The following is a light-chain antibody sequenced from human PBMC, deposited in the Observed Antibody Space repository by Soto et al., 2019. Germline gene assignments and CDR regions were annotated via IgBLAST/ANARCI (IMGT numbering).Light chain of an antibody. CDR3: SAYTSSTTDV. J-gene: IGLJ1*01. CDR2: DVS. CDR1: SSDVGGYNY. V-gene: IGLV2-14*01. Sequence: QSALTQPASVSASPGQSIAISCTGSSSDVGGYNYVSWYQQHPGKAPKLMIYDVSNRPSGVSNRCSGSKSGNTASLTISGLQAEDEADYYCSAYTSSTTDVVGAGTKLTVL.